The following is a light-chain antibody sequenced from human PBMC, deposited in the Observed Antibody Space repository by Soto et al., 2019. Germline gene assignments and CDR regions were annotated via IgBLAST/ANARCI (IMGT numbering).Light chain of an antibody. CDR1: QSLLHSNGYNY. CDR3: MQALLAIIT. V-gene: IGKV2-28*01. Sequence: SQLSLPVPLGQPPSISCRSSQSLLHSNGYNYLDWYLQKPGQSPQXLIYLGSNRASGVPDRFSGSGSGTDFTLSISTVEDGDLGAYHCMQALLAIITVGQGTGLEIK. CDR2: LGS. J-gene: IGKJ5*01.